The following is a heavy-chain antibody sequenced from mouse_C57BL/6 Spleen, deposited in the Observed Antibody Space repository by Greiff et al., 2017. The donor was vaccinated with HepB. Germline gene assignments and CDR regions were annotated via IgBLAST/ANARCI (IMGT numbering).Heavy chain of an antibody. D-gene: IGHD2-4*01. V-gene: IGHV1-47*01. CDR3: ARGNDYDEGAMDY. CDR2: FHSYNDYT. Sequence: VQLQQSGAELVKPGASVKMSCKASGYTFTTYPIEWMKQNHGKSLEWIGYFHSYNDYTKYNEKFKGKATLTVEKSYSTVYLELSRLTSEDSAVYYCARGNDYDEGAMDYWGQGTSVTVSS. CDR1: GYTFTTYP. J-gene: IGHJ4*01.